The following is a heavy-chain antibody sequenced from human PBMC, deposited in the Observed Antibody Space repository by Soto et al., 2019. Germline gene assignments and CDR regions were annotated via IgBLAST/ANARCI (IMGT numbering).Heavy chain of an antibody. Sequence: ASVKVSCKASGYAFTGYYMHWVRPAPGQGLEWMGGIIPIFGTANYAQKFEGRVTITADESTSTAYMELSSLRSEDTAVYYCARDRSCLDPWGQGTLVTVSS. D-gene: IGHD3-10*01. J-gene: IGHJ5*02. V-gene: IGHV1-69*13. CDR1: GYAFTGYY. CDR2: IIPIFGTA. CDR3: ARDRSCLDP.